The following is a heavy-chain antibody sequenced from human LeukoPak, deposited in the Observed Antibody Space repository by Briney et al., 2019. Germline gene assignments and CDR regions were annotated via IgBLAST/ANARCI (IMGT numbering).Heavy chain of an antibody. CDR1: GFTFSSYW. V-gene: IGHV3-74*01. CDR2: INSDGSRS. CDR3: TTPLDSSGYFYV. J-gene: IGHJ4*02. Sequence: GGSLRLSCAASGFTFSSYWMDWVRQVPGEGLVWVSRINSDGSRSNYADSVKGRFTISRDNAKNTLYLQMNSLRAEDTAVYYCTTPLDSSGYFYVWGQGTLVSVSS. D-gene: IGHD3-22*01.